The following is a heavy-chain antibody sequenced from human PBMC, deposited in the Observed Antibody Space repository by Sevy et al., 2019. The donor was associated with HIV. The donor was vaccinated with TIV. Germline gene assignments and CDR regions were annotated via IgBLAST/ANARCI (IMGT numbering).Heavy chain of an antibody. CDR2: ISHDGSNK. Sequence: GGSLRLSCAASGFTFSNYGIHWVRQAPGKGLEWVAVISHDGSNKYYADSVKGRFTISRDNSKNTLYLQMNSLGAEDMAVYYCTRGRPGTQVSLEFDYWGQGTLVTVSS. CDR1: GFTFSNYG. CDR3: TRGRPGTQVSLEFDY. J-gene: IGHJ4*02. D-gene: IGHD1-20*01. V-gene: IGHV3-30*03.